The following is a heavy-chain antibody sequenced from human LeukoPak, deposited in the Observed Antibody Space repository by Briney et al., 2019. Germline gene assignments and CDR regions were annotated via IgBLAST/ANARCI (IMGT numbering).Heavy chain of an antibody. CDR3: ARDGYYYDSSGYYYDTSAEYFQH. CDR2: INPNSGDT. V-gene: IGHV1-2*06. CDR1: GYTFTGYH. D-gene: IGHD3-22*01. J-gene: IGHJ1*01. Sequence: ASVKVSCKASGYTFTGYHMHWVRQAPGQGLEWMGRINPNSGDTNYAQKLQGRVTMTTDTSTSTAYMELRSLRSDDTAVYYCARDGYYYDSSGYYYDTSAEYFQHWGQGTLVTVSS.